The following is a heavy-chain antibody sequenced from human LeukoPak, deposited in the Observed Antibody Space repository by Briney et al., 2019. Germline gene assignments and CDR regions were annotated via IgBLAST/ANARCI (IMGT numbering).Heavy chain of an antibody. CDR2: IYHSGST. V-gene: IGHV4-38-2*02. Sequence: SETLSLTCTVSGYSISSGYYWGWIRQPPGKGLEWIGSIYHSGSTYYNPSLKSRVTISVDTSKNQFSLKLSSVTAADTAVYYCAAGHTGYCSGGGCYSPTHFDYWGQGTLVTVSS. J-gene: IGHJ4*02. CDR1: GYSISSGYY. D-gene: IGHD2-15*01. CDR3: AAGHTGYCSGGGCYSPTHFDY.